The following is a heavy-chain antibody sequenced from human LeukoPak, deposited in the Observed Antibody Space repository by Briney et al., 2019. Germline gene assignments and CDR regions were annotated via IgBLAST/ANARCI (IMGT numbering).Heavy chain of an antibody. D-gene: IGHD1-20*01. CDR1: GFTFSRYA. J-gene: IGHJ4*02. Sequence: GGSLRLSCAASGFTFSRYAMHWVRQAPGKGLESVSAISSNGGSTYYANSVKGRFTISRDNSKNTLHLQMGSLRAEDLAVYYCARDFGLTGKVDYWGQGTLVTVSS. CDR3: ARDFGLTGKVDY. CDR2: ISSNGGST. V-gene: IGHV3-64*01.